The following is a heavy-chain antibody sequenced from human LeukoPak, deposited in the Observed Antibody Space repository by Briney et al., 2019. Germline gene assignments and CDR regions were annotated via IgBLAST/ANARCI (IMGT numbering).Heavy chain of an antibody. V-gene: IGHV4-39*07. Sequence: SETLSLTCTVSGGSISSSSYYWGWIRQPPGKGLEWIGSIYYSGSTYYNPSLKSRVTISVDTSKNQFSLKLSSVTAADTAVYYCARERDRYMDVWGKGTTVTVSS. CDR2: IYYSGST. D-gene: IGHD5-24*01. CDR3: ARERDRYMDV. J-gene: IGHJ6*03. CDR1: GGSISSSSYY.